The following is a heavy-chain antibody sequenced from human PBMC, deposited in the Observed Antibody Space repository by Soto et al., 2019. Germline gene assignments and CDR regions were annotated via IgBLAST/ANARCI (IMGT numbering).Heavy chain of an antibody. V-gene: IGHV3-23*01. J-gene: IGHJ4*02. Sequence: EVQLLESGGGLVQPGGSLRLSCAASGFTFSSYAMSWVRQAPGKGLEWVSAISGSGGSTYYADSVKGRFTISRDNSKNALYLQMNSLRAEDTDVYYCAKTLNAWDTAMGYFDYWGQGTLVTVSS. D-gene: IGHD5-18*01. CDR1: GFTFSSYA. CDR2: ISGSGGST. CDR3: AKTLNAWDTAMGYFDY.